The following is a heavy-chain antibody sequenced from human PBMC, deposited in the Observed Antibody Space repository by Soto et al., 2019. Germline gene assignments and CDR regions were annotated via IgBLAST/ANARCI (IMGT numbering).Heavy chain of an antibody. D-gene: IGHD3-10*01. CDR2: IYYTGIT. CDR3: ASSPGYYFDY. J-gene: IGHJ4*02. Sequence: SETLSLTCTVSGGSISSYYWSWIRQPPGKGLEWIGYIYYTGITNYNPSLKSRVFISVDTSKNQLSLKLSSVTAADTAVYYCASSPGYYFDYWGQGTLVTVSS. CDR1: GGSISSYY. V-gene: IGHV4-59*01.